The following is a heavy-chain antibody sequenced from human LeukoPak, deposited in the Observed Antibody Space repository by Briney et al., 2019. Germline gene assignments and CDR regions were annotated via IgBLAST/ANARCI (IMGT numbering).Heavy chain of an antibody. J-gene: IGHJ4*02. V-gene: IGHV1-2*02. D-gene: IGHD6-19*01. CDR1: GYTFTGYY. CDR3: ARGTVAGRQFDY. Sequence: ASVKVSCKASGYTFTGYYMHWVRQAPGQGLEWMGWINPNSGGTNYAQRFQVRVTMTRDTSISTAYMELSRLRSDDTAVYYCARGTVAGRQFDYWGRGTLVTVSS. CDR2: INPNSGGT.